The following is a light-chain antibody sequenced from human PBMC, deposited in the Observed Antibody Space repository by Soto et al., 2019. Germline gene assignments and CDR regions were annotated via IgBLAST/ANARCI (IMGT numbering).Light chain of an antibody. CDR2: AAS. V-gene: IGKV1-39*01. Sequence: DIQMTQSPSSLSASAGDRVTITCRTSQSISNYLNWYQQKPGKAPNLLIYAASSLQSGVPSRFSGSGSGTDFTLTISSLQPEDFATYYCQQSYSSPYTFGPGTKVDIK. CDR3: QQSYSSPYT. CDR1: QSISNY. J-gene: IGKJ3*01.